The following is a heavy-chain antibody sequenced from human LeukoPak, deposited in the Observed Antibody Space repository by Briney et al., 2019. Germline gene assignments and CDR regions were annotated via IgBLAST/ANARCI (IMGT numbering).Heavy chain of an antibody. CDR3: ARARWANGLDS. V-gene: IGHV4-4*07. CDR2: IYAGGST. Sequence: SETLSLTCTVSNASIDTHYWNWIRQPAGKGLEWIERIYAGGSTNYNPSLKSRLTMSAVTSKNQFFLRLTSVTAADTAVYYCARARWANGLDSWGQGALVIVSS. D-gene: IGHD2-8*01. CDR1: NASIDTHY. J-gene: IGHJ4*02.